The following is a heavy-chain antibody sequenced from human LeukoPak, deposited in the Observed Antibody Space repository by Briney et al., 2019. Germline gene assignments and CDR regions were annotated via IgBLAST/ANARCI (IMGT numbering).Heavy chain of an antibody. Sequence: SETLSLTCAVSGYSISSGYYWGWIRPPPGKGLEWIGSIYHSGSTYYNPSLKSRVTISVDTSKNQFSLKLSSVTAADTAVYYCARSLLRWYTDYWGQRTLVTVSS. V-gene: IGHV4-38-2*01. CDR3: ARSLLRWYTDY. CDR1: GYSISSGYY. CDR2: IYHSGST. D-gene: IGHD4-23*01. J-gene: IGHJ4*02.